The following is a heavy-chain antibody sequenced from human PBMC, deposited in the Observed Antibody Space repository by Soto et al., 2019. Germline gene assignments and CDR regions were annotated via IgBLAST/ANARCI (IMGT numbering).Heavy chain of an antibody. J-gene: IGHJ5*02. D-gene: IGHD3-3*01. CDR1: GGTISGYY. Sequence: QVHLQESGPGLVKPSETLSLTCSVSGGTISGYYWTWIRQPAGKGLEWIGRIYSSGNTKYNPSLQRRVTMSLDTSNNTFSLRLTSVTAADTAVYYCARGQRFSDWFDPWGQGTLVTVSS. V-gene: IGHV4-4*07. CDR3: ARGQRFSDWFDP. CDR2: IYSSGNT.